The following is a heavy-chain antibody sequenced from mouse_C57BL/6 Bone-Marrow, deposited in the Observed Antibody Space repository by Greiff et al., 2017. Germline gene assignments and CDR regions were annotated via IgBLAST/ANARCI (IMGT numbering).Heavy chain of an antibody. CDR1: GYTFTSYW. Sequence: QVQLQQSGAELAKPGASVKLSCKASGYTFTSYWMHWVKQRPGQGLEWIGYIIPSSGYTKYNQKFKDKATLTADKSSSTAYMQRSSLTYEDSAVYYCGRDYYGSGFAYWGQGTLVTVSA. V-gene: IGHV1-7*01. CDR3: GRDYYGSGFAY. D-gene: IGHD2-1*01. CDR2: IIPSSGYT. J-gene: IGHJ3*01.